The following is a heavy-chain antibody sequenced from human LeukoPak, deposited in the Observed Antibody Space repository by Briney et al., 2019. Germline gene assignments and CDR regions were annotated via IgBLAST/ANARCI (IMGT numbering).Heavy chain of an antibody. CDR3: ARGTYYYGSGSYNFDY. J-gene: IGHJ4*02. V-gene: IGHV4-34*01. CDR1: GGSFSGYY. D-gene: IGHD3-10*01. Sequence: PETLSLTCAVYGGSFSGYYWSWIRKPPGKGLEWIGEINHSGSTNYNPSLKSRVTISVDTSKNQFSLKLSSVTAADTAVYYCARGTYYYGSGSYNFDYWGQGTLVTVSS. CDR2: INHSGST.